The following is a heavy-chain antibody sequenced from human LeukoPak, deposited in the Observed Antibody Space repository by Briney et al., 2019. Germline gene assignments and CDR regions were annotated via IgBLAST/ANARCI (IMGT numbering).Heavy chain of an antibody. Sequence: GGSLRLSCAASGFTFSSYAMSWVRQAPGKGLEWVSAISGSGGSTYYADSVKGRFTISRDNSKNTLYLQMNSLRAEDTAVYYCAKDSPGAAAGISFGIEGEPEYYFDYWGQGTLVTVSS. CDR3: AKDSPGAAAGISFGIEGEPEYYFDY. CDR1: GFTFSSYA. V-gene: IGHV3-23*01. D-gene: IGHD6-13*01. CDR2: ISGSGGST. J-gene: IGHJ4*02.